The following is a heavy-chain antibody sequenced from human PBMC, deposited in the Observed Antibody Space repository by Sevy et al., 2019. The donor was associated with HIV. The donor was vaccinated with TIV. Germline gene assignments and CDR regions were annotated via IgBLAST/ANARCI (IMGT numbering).Heavy chain of an antibody. CDR2: ITPNNGNT. V-gene: IGHV1-18*01. Sequence: ASVKVSCKASGYTFTNYHITWVRQAPRQGLEWMGWITPNNGNTNYVQRLQGRVTMTTDTSTSTAYMELRSLRSDDTAVYYCARAPSGSQGPGQYFHHWGQGTLVTVSS. CDR1: GYTFTNYH. J-gene: IGHJ1*01. CDR3: ARAPSGSQGPGQYFHH. D-gene: IGHD1-26*01.